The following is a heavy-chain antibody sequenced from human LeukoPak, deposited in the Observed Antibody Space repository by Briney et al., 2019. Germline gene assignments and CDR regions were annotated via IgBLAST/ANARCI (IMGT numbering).Heavy chain of an antibody. CDR2: ISSSSSYI. D-gene: IGHD6-13*01. CDR3: ARDRQQDYFDY. CDR1: GFTFSSYS. J-gene: IGHJ4*02. Sequence: GGSLRLSCAASGFTFSSYSMSWVRQAPGKGLEWVSSISSSSSYIYYADSVKGRFTISRDNSKNSLYLQMNSLRAEDTAVYHCARDRQQDYFDYWGQGTLVTVSS. V-gene: IGHV3-21*01.